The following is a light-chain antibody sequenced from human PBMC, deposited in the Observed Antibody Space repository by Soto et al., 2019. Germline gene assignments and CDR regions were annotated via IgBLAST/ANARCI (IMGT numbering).Light chain of an antibody. CDR2: GAS. J-gene: IGKJ1*01. V-gene: IGKV3-20*01. Sequence: EIVLTQSPGTLSLSPGERATLSCRASQSVSSTYLAWYQQQPGQAPRLLIYGASNRATGIPDRFSGGGSGTDFTLTISRLEPEDFAVYYCQQYGSSSWTFGQGTKVDI. CDR1: QSVSSTY. CDR3: QQYGSSSWT.